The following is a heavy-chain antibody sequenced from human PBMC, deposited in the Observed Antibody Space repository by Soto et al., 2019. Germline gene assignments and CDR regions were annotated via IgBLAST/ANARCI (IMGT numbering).Heavy chain of an antibody. D-gene: IGHD4-17*01. CDR1: GFTFGDYA. J-gene: IGHJ6*04. CDR2: IRSKAYGGTT. Sequence: GGSLRLSCTASGFTFGDYAMSWFRQAPGKGLEWVGFIRSKAYGGTTEYAASVKGRFTISRDDSKSIAYLQMNSLKTEDTAVYYCTSSDDYGDYSIVDVWGKGTTVTVSS. V-gene: IGHV3-49*03. CDR3: TSSDDYGDYSIVDV.